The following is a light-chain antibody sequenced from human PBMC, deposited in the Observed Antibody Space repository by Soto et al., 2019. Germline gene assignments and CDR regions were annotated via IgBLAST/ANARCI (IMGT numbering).Light chain of an antibody. CDR2: DAS. J-gene: IGKJ2*01. CDR3: QQYNSYLMYT. Sequence: DIQMTQSPSTLSASVGDRVTITCRASQSISSWLAWYQQKPGKSPKLLIYDASSLESGVPSRFSGSGSGTEFTLTISSLQPDDFATYFCQQYNSYLMYTFGQGTKV. CDR1: QSISSW. V-gene: IGKV1-5*01.